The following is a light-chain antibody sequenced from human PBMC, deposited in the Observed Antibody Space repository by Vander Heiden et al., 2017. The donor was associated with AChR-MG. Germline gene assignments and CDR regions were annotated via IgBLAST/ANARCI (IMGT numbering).Light chain of an antibody. J-gene: IGKJ1*01. V-gene: IGKV1-39*01. CDR3: QQSYWTPLT. CDR1: QRISSD. Sequence: DIQMTQSPSSLSASVRHSVTITCRARQRISSDINWYQQKPGKAPKLLNDAASSLQSRAPSRSSGRGSRTDFTPTSSSLQPEDAATYYYQQSYWTPLTFGQGTKVEIK. CDR2: AAS.